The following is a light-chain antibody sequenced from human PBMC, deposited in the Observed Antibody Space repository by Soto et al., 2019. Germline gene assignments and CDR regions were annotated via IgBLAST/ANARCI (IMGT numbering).Light chain of an antibody. Sequence: QSVLTQPASVSGSPGQSITISCTGTSSDVGGYNYVSWYQQHPGKAPKLMIYEVSNRPSGVSNRFSGSKSGNTASLTISGLQAEDEADYYCQSYDSTLDARYVFGTGTKVT. CDR1: SSDVGGYNY. CDR3: QSYDSTLDARYV. CDR2: EVS. V-gene: IGLV2-14*01. J-gene: IGLJ1*01.